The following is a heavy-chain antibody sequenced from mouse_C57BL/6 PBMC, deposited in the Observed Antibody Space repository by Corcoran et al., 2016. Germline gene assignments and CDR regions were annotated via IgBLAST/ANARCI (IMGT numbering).Heavy chain of an antibody. CDR1: GYSITSGYY. Sequence: DVQHQESGPGLVKPSQSLSLTCSVTGYSITSGYYWNWIRQLPGNKLEWMGYISYDGSNNYNPSLKNRISITRDTSKNQFFLKLNSVTTEDTAIYYCARDDGYLPWFAYWGQGTLVTVSA. CDR2: ISYDGSN. D-gene: IGHD2-3*01. V-gene: IGHV3-6*01. J-gene: IGHJ3*01. CDR3: ARDDGYLPWFAY.